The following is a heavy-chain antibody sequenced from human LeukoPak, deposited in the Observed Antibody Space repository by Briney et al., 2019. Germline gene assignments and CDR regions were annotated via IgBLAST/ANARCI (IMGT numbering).Heavy chain of an antibody. V-gene: IGHV4-59*08. CDR2: IYYSGST. CDR1: AGSISSYY. Sequence: SETLSLTCTVSAGSISSYYWNWIRQPPGKGLEWIGYIYYSGSTNYNPSLRSRVTISEDTSKNQFSLQLSSVTAADTAVYYCARNLRFKSAIHYYYYYMDVWGKGTTVTVSS. CDR3: ARNLRFKSAIHYYYYYMDV. D-gene: IGHD2-2*01. J-gene: IGHJ6*03.